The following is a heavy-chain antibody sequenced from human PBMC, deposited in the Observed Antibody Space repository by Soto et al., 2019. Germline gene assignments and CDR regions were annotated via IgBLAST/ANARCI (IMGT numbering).Heavy chain of an antibody. J-gene: IGHJ4*02. CDR3: ASRYDIGDY. V-gene: IGHV1-69*02. CDR1: GGTFSSYT. D-gene: IGHD3-9*01. Sequence: QVQLVQSGAEVKKPGSSVKVSCKASGGTFSSYTISWVRHAPGQGLEWMGRIIPILGIANYAQKFQGRVTITADKSTSTAYMEMSSLRSEDTAVYYWASRYDIGDYWGQGTLVTVSS. CDR2: IIPILGIA.